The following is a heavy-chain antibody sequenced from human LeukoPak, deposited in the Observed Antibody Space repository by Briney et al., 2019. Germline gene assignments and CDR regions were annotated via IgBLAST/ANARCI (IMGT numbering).Heavy chain of an antibody. D-gene: IGHD3-22*01. V-gene: IGHV1-58*01. CDR1: GFTFTSSA. CDR3: AAEAAYYYDSRDAFDV. J-gene: IGHJ3*01. CDR2: IVVGSGNT. Sequence: SVKVSCKAPGFTFTSSAVQWVRQARGQRLEWIGWIVVGSGNTNYAQKFQERVTITRDMSTSLVYMELSSLRSEDTAVYYCAAEAAYYYDSRDAFDVWGQGTMVTVSS.